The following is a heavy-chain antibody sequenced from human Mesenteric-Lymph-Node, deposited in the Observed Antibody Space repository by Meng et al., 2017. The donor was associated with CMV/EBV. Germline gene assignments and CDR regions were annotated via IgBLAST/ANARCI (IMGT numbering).Heavy chain of an antibody. D-gene: IGHD2-2*01. J-gene: IGHJ3*01. V-gene: IGHV1-69*04. CDR2: IIPILEEA. Sequence: SVKVSCKASGYSFSDSYMHWVRQTPGHGLEWMGRIIPILEEANYAHNFQGRVTMTADKSTTTAYLDLNNLRSDDTAVYYCARDQGWPSSAFDLWGRGTLVTVSS. CDR3: ARDQGWPSSAFDL. CDR1: GYSFSDSY.